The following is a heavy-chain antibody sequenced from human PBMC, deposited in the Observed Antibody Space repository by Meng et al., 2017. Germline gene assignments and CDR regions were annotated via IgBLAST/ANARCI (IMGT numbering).Heavy chain of an antibody. J-gene: IGHJ4*02. CDR3: ATRGNPYLDC. Sequence: QGQLVQSGAEEKKPGASVKVSCNASAHTLSSDGFAWVRQAPGQGLEWMGWINAYNGYTDYAQKFLGRVTLTTDTSTNTGYMELRSLTSDDTAVYYCATRGNPYLDCWGQGTLVTVSS. CDR2: INAYNGYT. V-gene: IGHV1-18*01. CDR1: AHTLSSDG.